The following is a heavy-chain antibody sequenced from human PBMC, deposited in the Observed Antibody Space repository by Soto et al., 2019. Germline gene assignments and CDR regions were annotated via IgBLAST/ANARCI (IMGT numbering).Heavy chain of an antibody. D-gene: IGHD6-25*01. J-gene: IGHJ6*02. Sequence: QVQLVQSGAEVKKPGSSLKVSCKASGGTFSSYAISWVRQAPGQGLEWMGGIIPIFGTANYAQKFQGRVXIXAXXSTSTAYMELSSLRSEDTAVYYCARMGTIVAEMDVWGQGTTVTVSS. CDR3: ARMGTIVAEMDV. CDR2: IIPIFGTA. CDR1: GGTFSSYA. V-gene: IGHV1-69*12.